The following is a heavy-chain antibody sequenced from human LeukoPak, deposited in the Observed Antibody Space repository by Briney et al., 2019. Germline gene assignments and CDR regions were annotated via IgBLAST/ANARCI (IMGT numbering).Heavy chain of an antibody. CDR2: ISYDGSNK. CDR1: GFTFSSYG. V-gene: IGHV3-30*18. Sequence: GGSLRLSCAASGFTFSSYGMHWVRQAPGKGLEWVAVISYDGSNKYYADSVKGRFTISRDNSKNTLYLQMNSLRAEDTAVYYCAKDSTYYDFWSGYPREYYFDYWGQGTLVTVSS. CDR3: AKDSTYYDFWSGYPREYYFDY. D-gene: IGHD3-3*01. J-gene: IGHJ4*02.